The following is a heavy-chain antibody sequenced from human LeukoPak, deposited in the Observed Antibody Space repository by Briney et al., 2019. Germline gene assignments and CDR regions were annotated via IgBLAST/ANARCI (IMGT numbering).Heavy chain of an antibody. V-gene: IGHV3-15*01. CDR1: GFTFSSYW. CDR3: TTSTTVTAYWYFDL. J-gene: IGHJ2*01. CDR2: IKSKTDGGTT. D-gene: IGHD4-17*01. Sequence: GGSLRLSCAASGFTFSSYWMSWVRQAPGKGLEWVGRIKSKTDGGTTDYAAPVKGRFTISRDDSKNTLYLQMNSLKTEDTAVYYCTTSTTVTAYWYFDLWGRGTLVTVSS.